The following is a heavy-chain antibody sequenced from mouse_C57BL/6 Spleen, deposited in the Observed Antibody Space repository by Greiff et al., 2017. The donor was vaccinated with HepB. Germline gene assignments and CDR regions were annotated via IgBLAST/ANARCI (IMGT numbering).Heavy chain of an antibody. V-gene: IGHV5-16*01. J-gene: IGHJ1*03. D-gene: IGHD2-3*01. CDR1: GFTFSDYY. Sequence: EVKVVESEGGLVQPGSSMKLSCTASGFTFSDYYMAWVRQVPEKGLEWVANINYDGSSTYYLDSLKSRFIISRDNAKNILYLQMSSLKSEDTATYYCARDRGYDGYYHWYFDVWGTGTTVTVSS. CDR3: ARDRGYDGYYHWYFDV. CDR2: INYDGSST.